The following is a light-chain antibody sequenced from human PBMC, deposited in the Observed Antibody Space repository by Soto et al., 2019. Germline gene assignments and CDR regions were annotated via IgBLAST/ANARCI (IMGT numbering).Light chain of an antibody. CDR1: SSDVGGYNY. CDR3: SSYTSSSTPVV. J-gene: IGLJ2*01. V-gene: IGLV2-14*01. Sequence: QSALTQPASVSGSPGQSITISCTGTSSDVGGYNYVSWYQQHPGKAPKLMIYEVSKRPSGVSNRFSGSKSGNTASLTISGLQAEDEADYYCSSYTSSSTPVVFGGGTKVTVL. CDR2: EVS.